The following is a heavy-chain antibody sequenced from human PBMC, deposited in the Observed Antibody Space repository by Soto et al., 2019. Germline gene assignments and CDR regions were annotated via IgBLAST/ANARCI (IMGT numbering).Heavy chain of an antibody. Sequence: QVQLVQSGAEVKKSGASVKVSCKASGYTFTSHDINWVRQATGQGLEWMGWMNPNSGNTGYAQKFQGRVTITRNTSISTAYMELSSLRSEDTAMYYRARWDYGDSARFDYWGQGTLVTVSS. CDR2: MNPNSGNT. V-gene: IGHV1-8*01. CDR1: GYTFTSHD. J-gene: IGHJ4*02. CDR3: ARWDYGDSARFDY. D-gene: IGHD4-17*01.